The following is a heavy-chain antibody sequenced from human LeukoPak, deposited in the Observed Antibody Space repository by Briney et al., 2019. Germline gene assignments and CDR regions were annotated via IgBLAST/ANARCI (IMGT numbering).Heavy chain of an antibody. CDR2: INRDGGVK. CDR1: GFTFSSYW. D-gene: IGHD6-19*01. V-gene: IGHV3-7*01. J-gene: IGHJ4*02. Sequence: GGSLRLSCAASGFTFSSYWMSWVRQAPGKGLEWVANINRDGGVKSYVDSVKGRFTISRDNAKNSLYLRMNSLRAEDTAVYYCARSGGWLDYWGQGALVTVSS. CDR3: ARSGGWLDY.